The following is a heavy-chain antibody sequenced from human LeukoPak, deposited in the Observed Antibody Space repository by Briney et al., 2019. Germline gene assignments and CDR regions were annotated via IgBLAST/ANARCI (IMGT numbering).Heavy chain of an antibody. D-gene: IGHD3-22*01. CDR1: GFTFSSYE. J-gene: IGHJ4*02. CDR2: ISSSGSTI. V-gene: IGHV3-48*03. CDR3: ASLAVGLYDAHPLDY. Sequence: PGGSLRLSCAASGFTFSSYEMNWVRQAPGKGLEWVSYISSSGSTIYYADSVKGRFTISRDNAKNSLYLQMNSLRAEDTAVCYCASLAVGLYDAHPLDYWGQGTLVTVSS.